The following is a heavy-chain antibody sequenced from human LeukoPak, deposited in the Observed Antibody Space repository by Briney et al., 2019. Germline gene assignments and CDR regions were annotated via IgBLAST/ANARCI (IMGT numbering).Heavy chain of an antibody. CDR3: ARNSGDY. Sequence: SETLSLTCSVSGGSISDFYWSWIRQPAGKGLEWIGRIYTSGNTNYNPSLKSRVAMSLDASKNQFSLKLSSVTGADTAVYYCARNSGDYWGQGTLVTVSS. V-gene: IGHV4-4*07. CDR1: GGSISDFY. CDR2: IYTSGNT. J-gene: IGHJ4*02. D-gene: IGHD4-23*01.